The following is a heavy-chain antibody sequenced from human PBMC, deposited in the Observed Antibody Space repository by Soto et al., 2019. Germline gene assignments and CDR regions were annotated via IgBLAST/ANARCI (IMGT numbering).Heavy chain of an antibody. J-gene: IGHJ5*02. CDR3: ARALDYYGSGSYRRGWFDP. D-gene: IGHD3-10*01. CDR1: GGTFSSYT. V-gene: IGHV1-46*01. Sequence: ASVKVSCKASGGTFSSYTISWVRQAPGQGLEWMGRINPIGGSTSYAQKFQGRVTMTRDTSTSTVYMELSSLRSEDTAVYYCARALDYYGSGSYRRGWFDPWGQGTLVTVSS. CDR2: INPIGGST.